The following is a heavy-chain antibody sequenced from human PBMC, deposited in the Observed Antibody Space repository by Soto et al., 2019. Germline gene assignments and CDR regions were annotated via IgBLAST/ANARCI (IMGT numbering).Heavy chain of an antibody. CDR2: IYHSGST. V-gene: IGHV4-30-2*02. Sequence: SETLSLTCAVSGGSISSGGYSWSWIRQPPGKGLEWIGYIYHSGSTYYNPSLKSRVTISVDTSKNQFSLKLSSVTAADTAVYYCARCSYYYHSSGYYDYWGQGTLVTVSS. CDR3: ARCSYYYHSSGYYDY. CDR1: GGSISSGGYS. J-gene: IGHJ4*02. D-gene: IGHD3-22*01.